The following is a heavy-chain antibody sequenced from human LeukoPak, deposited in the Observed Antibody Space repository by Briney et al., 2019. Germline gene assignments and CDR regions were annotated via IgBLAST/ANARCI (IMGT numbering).Heavy chain of an antibody. J-gene: IGHJ4*02. Sequence: SETLSLTCTVSGGSISNGDHYWSWIRQHPGKGLEWIGYIYYSGSTYYNPSLKSRVTISVDTSKNQFSLKLSSVTAADTAVYYCARSSGSANADWGQGTLVTVSS. CDR2: IYYSGST. CDR1: GGSISNGDHY. D-gene: IGHD1-26*01. CDR3: ARSSGSANAD. V-gene: IGHV4-31*03.